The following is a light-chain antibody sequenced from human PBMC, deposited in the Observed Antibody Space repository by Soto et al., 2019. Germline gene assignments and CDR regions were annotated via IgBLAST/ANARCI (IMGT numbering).Light chain of an antibody. J-gene: IGKJ1*01. Sequence: DIQMTQSPSTLSASVGDRVTITCRASQTIHSFLAWYQQKAGKAPKLLIYDASNLESGVPSRFSGSGSGTEFTLTVSSLQPDDFATFYCQQFHSFSWTFGQGTKVEI. V-gene: IGKV1-5*01. CDR3: QQFHSFSWT. CDR2: DAS. CDR1: QTIHSF.